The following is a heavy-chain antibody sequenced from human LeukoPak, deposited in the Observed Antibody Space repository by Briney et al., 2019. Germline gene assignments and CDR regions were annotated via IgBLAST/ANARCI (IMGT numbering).Heavy chain of an antibody. Sequence: GGSLRLSCAASGFTFSSYAMSWVRQASGKGLEWVSAISGSGGSTYYADSVKGRFTISRDNSKNTLYLQMNSLRAEDTAVYYCAKDHLGGVAGDDDYGGQGTLVTVSS. J-gene: IGHJ4*02. CDR1: GFTFSSYA. CDR2: ISGSGGST. CDR3: AKDHLGGVAGDDDY. D-gene: IGHD3-16*01. V-gene: IGHV3-23*01.